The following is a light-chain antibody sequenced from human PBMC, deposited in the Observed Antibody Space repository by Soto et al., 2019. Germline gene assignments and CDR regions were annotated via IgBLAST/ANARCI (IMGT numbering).Light chain of an antibody. V-gene: IGKV1-39*01. CDR3: QQSYSTLYS. Sequence: DIKMTKSQSSLSASVGDRVTITFRASQSISSYLNWYQQKPGKAPKLLIYAASSLQSGVPSRFSGSGSVTDFTLTISSLQPEDFATYYCQQSYSTLYSVGQGTKLEI. CDR2: AAS. J-gene: IGKJ2*03. CDR1: QSISSY.